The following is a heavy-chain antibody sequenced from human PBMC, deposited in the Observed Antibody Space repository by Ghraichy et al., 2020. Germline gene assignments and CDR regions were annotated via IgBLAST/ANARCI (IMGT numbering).Heavy chain of an antibody. CDR3: ARGHQYYDFWSGYYRGNWFDP. CDR2: INHSGST. CDR1: GGSFSGYY. V-gene: IGHV4-34*01. D-gene: IGHD3-3*01. Sequence: SETLSLTCAVYGGSFSGYYWSWIRQPPGKGLEWIGEINHSGSTNYNPSLKSRVTISVDTSKNQFSLKLSSVTAADTAVYYCARGHQYYDFWSGYYRGNWFDPWGQGTLVTVSS. J-gene: IGHJ5*02.